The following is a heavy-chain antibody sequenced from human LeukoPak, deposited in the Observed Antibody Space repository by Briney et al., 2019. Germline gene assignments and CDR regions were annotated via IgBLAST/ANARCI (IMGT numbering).Heavy chain of an antibody. CDR1: GFTFSSYA. CDR2: ISYDGSNK. CDR3: TTLYRVDP. D-gene: IGHD3-16*02. Sequence: GGSLRLSCAASGFTFSSYAMHWVRQAPGKGLEWVAVISYDGSNKYYADSVKGRFTISRDNSKNTLYLQMNSLKTEDTAVYYCTTLYRVDPWGQGTLVTVSS. J-gene: IGHJ5*02. V-gene: IGHV3-30*04.